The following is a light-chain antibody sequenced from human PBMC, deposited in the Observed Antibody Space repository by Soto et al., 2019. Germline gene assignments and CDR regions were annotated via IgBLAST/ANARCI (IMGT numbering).Light chain of an antibody. CDR1: SSDVGIYNY. CDR3: QSYDSSLSRYV. Sequence: QSALTQPASVSGSPGQSIAISCTGSSSDVGIYNYVSWYQQHPGKVPKLIIYEVTNRPSGVSNRFSGSKSGNTASLTISGLQAEDEADYYCQSYDSSLSRYVFGAGTKVTV. J-gene: IGLJ1*01. V-gene: IGLV2-14*01. CDR2: EVT.